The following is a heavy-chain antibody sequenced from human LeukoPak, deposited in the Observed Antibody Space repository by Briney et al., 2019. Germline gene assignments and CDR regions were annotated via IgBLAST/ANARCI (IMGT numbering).Heavy chain of an antibody. CDR3: ARGDSSGWYGDPIDY. V-gene: IGHV1-69*06. D-gene: IGHD6-19*01. CDR2: IIPIFGTA. Sequence: GASVKVSCKASGGTFSSYAISWVRQAPGQGLEWMGGIIPIFGTANYAQKFQGRVTITADKSTTIAYMELSSLRSEDTAVYYCARGDSSGWYGDPIDYWGQGTLVTVSS. J-gene: IGHJ4*02. CDR1: GGTFSSYA.